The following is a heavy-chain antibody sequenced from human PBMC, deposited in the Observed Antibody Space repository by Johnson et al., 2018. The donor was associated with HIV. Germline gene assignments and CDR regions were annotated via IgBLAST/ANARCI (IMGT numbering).Heavy chain of an antibody. V-gene: IGHV3-30-3*01. CDR2: ISDDGSNK. J-gene: IGHJ3*02. CDR1: GFTFSDYA. D-gene: IGHD2-2*01. Sequence: QVKLVESGGGVVQPGRSLTLSCVGSGFTFSDYAIHWVRQAPGKGLEWVAVISDDGSNKYYAYSVKGRFTISRDKTKKTLYLQMNSLRVEDTAVYYCARAANVGLPAGAFDIWGRGTMVTVSS. CDR3: ARAANVGLPAGAFDI.